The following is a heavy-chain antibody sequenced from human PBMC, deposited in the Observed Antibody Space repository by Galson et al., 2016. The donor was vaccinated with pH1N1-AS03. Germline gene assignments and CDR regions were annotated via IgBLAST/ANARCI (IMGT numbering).Heavy chain of an antibody. D-gene: IGHD2-21*01. CDR3: ARVVCGGDCYPLRGYFDL. J-gene: IGHJ2*01. Sequence: SLRLSCAASGLNFDDYAMHWVRQAPGKGLEWLAGISGSGNTIFYADSVEGRFTISRDNAKDSVFLHMSTLKAEDTAVYYCARVVCGGDCYPLRGYFDLWGRGTVATVSS. CDR1: GLNFDDYA. V-gene: IGHV3-48*03. CDR2: ISGSGNTI.